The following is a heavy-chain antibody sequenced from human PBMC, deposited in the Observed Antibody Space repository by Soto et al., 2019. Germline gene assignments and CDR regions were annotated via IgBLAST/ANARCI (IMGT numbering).Heavy chain of an antibody. CDR2: VFYSGRT. D-gene: IGHD3-10*01. CDR3: ASLRGPFYAVVDY. V-gene: IGHV4-39*01. Sequence: SETLSLTCTVSGGSISTSSYYWGWIRQPPGKGLEWIGSVFYSGRTYYNPSLKSRVTISVDTSTNQFSLKLSSVTVADTAVYYCASLRGPFYAVVDYWGQGTLVTVSS. J-gene: IGHJ4*02. CDR1: GGSISTSSYY.